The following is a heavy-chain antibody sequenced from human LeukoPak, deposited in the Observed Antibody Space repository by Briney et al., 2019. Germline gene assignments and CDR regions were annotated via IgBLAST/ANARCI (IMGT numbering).Heavy chain of an antibody. D-gene: IGHD2-21*02. CDR1: GGSISSGGYY. J-gene: IGHJ3*02. CDR2: IYYSGST. V-gene: IGHV4-31*03. Sequence: ASETLSLTCTVSGGSISSGGYYWSWIRQHPGKGLEWIGYIYYSGSTYYYRSLNSRVTISVDTSKNQFTLKLSSVTAADTAVYYCARDGNYYCGGDCYRDDEACDIWGQGTMVTVSS. CDR3: ARDGNYYCGGDCYRDDEACDI.